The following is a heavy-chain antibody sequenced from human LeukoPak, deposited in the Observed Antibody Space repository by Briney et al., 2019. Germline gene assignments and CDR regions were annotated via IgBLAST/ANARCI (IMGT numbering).Heavy chain of an antibody. J-gene: IGHJ6*02. D-gene: IGHD5-12*01. Sequence: GGSLRLSCAASGFTFSSYSMNWVRQAPGKGLEWVSSISSSSSYIYYADSVKGRFTISRDNAKNSLYLQMNSLRAEDTAVYYCARILNSGYDYYYYYGMDVWGQGTTVTVSS. CDR2: ISSSSSYI. CDR1: GFTFSSYS. CDR3: ARILNSGYDYYYYYGMDV. V-gene: IGHV3-21*01.